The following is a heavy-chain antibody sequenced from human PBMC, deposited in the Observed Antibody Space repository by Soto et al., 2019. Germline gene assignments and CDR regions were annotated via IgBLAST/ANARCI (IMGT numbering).Heavy chain of an antibody. J-gene: IGHJ5*02. CDR1: GYTFTSYA. V-gene: IGHV7-4-1*01. D-gene: IGHD5-12*01. Sequence: QVQLVQSGSELKKPGASVKVSCKASGYTFTSYAMNWVRQAPGQGLEWMGWINTNTGNPTYAQGFTGRFVFSLDTSVSTAYLQICSLKAEDTAVYYCARGAQSRRGWSYIVATMRHKGDWFDPWGQGTLVTVSS. CDR2: INTNTGNP. CDR3: ARGAQSRRGWSYIVATMRHKGDWFDP.